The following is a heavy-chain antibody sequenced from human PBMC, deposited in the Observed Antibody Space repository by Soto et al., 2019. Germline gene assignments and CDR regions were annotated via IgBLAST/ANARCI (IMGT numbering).Heavy chain of an antibody. CDR3: AKDQASGQGSFDS. CDR1: GFTFNIYG. V-gene: IGHV3-30*18. Sequence: GGSLRLSCAASGFTFNIYGMHWVRQAPDKGLEWVALISYDGSNQYYADSVKGRFTISRDNSKNTLFLQMDSLRADDTAVYYCAKDQASGQGSFDSWGQGTLVTVSS. J-gene: IGHJ4*02. CDR2: ISYDGSNQ.